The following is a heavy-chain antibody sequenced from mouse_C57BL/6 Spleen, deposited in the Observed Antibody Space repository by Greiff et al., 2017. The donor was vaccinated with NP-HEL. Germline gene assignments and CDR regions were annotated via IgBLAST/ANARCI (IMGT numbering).Heavy chain of an antibody. Sequence: DVMLVESGGGLVQPGGSLSLSCAASGFTFTDYYMSWVRQPPGKALEWLGFIRNKANGYTTEYSASVKGRFTISRDNSQSILYLQMNALISEDSATYYCAREGNYFDYWGQGTTLTVSS. CDR1: GFTFTDYY. CDR2: IRNKANGYTT. CDR3: AREGNYFDY. J-gene: IGHJ2*01. V-gene: IGHV7-3*01.